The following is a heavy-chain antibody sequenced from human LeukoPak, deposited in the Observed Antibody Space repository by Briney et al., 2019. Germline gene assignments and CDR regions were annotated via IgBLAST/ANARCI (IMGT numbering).Heavy chain of an antibody. J-gene: IGHJ3*01. CDR3: ARRWQSNQGDAYDF. CDR2: INSDGSVT. V-gene: IGHV3-74*01. D-gene: IGHD4-11*01. CDR1: GFTFSSYW. Sequence: GGSLRLSCAASGFTFSSYWMNWVRQAPGKGLVWVSHINSDGSVTNYADSVKGRFTISRDNAKNTLYLQMNSLRAEDTAVYYCARRWQSNQGDAYDFWGQGTMVTVSS.